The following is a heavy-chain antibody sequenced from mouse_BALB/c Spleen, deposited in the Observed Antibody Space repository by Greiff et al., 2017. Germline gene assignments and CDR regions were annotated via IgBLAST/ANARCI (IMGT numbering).Heavy chain of an antibody. CDR1: GYTFTSYW. CDR2: INPSTGYT. Sequence: QVQLKQSGAELAKPGASVKMSCKASGYTFTSYWMHWVKQRPGQGLEWIGYINPSTGYTEYNQKFKDKATLTADKSSSTAYMQLSSLTSEDSAVYYCARGEGYDPYYFDYWGQGTTLTVSS. V-gene: IGHV1-7*01. CDR3: ARGEGYDPYYFDY. D-gene: IGHD2-2*01. J-gene: IGHJ2*01.